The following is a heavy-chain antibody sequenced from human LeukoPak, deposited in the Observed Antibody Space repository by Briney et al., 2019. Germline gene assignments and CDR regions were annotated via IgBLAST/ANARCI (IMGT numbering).Heavy chain of an antibody. J-gene: IGHJ4*02. CDR2: VMSGRGST. Sequence: GGSLRLSCAASGFSVSDYSISWIRQSPGKGPEWISYVMSGRGSTNYADSAKGRFTISRDNAKNSVALQLDGLRADDTAVYLCTRERRGSYYAFESWGQGTLVTVSS. CDR3: TRERRGSYYAFES. V-gene: IGHV3-11*05. CDR1: GFSVSDYS. D-gene: IGHD3-16*01.